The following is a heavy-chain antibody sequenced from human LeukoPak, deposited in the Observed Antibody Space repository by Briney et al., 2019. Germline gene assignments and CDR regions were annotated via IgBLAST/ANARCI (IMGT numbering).Heavy chain of an antibody. CDR2: ISGSGGST. CDR1: GFTFSSYA. Sequence: GGSLRLSCAASGFTFSSYAMSWVRQAPGKGLEWVSAISGSGGSTYYADSVKGRFTISRDNSKNTLYLQMNSLRAEDTAVYYCAKGRIFGVVHTTDYWGQGTLVTISS. CDR3: AKGRIFGVVHTTDY. V-gene: IGHV3-23*01. J-gene: IGHJ4*02. D-gene: IGHD3-3*01.